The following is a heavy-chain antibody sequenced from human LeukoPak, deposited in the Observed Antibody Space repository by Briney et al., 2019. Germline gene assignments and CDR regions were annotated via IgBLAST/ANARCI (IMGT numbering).Heavy chain of an antibody. CDR3: ARGQAGDIVVVPAAIFGMDV. CDR1: GGSFSGYY. CDR2: IYYSGST. Sequence: SETLSLTCAVYGGSFSGYYWSWIRQHPGKGLEWIGYIYYSGSTYYNPSLKSRVTISVDTSKNQFSLKLSSVTAADTAVYYCARGQAGDIVVVPAAIFGMDVWGQGTTVTVSS. V-gene: IGHV4-31*11. D-gene: IGHD2-2*02. J-gene: IGHJ6*02.